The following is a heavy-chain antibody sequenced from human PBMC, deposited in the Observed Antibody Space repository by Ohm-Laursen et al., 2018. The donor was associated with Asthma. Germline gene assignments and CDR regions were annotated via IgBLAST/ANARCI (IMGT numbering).Heavy chain of an antibody. J-gene: IGHJ4*02. Sequence: SLRLSCAASGYTFSRYSIHWVRQVPGKGLEWVASISTASTFIYYADSVRGRFTTSRDNAENSVFLQMNSLRAEDTAVYYCVRGLTVTYAFDHWGQGTLLTVSS. CDR3: VRGLTVTYAFDH. CDR1: GYTFSRYS. V-gene: IGHV3-21*01. D-gene: IGHD4-17*01. CDR2: ISTASTFI.